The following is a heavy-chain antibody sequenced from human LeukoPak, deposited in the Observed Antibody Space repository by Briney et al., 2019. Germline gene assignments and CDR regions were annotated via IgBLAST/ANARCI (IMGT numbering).Heavy chain of an antibody. V-gene: IGHV4-4*07. CDR2: FYPSGTT. CDR1: GGSISGYY. CDR3: ARDDSPITTVTTFAY. D-gene: IGHD4-11*01. Sequence: SETLSLTCTVAGGSISGYYWSWIRQPAGKGLEWIGRFYPSGTTNYNPSLKSRVTMSLVTSKRQFSLKVRSVTASDTAVYYCARDDSPITTVTTFAYWGQGTPVTVSS. J-gene: IGHJ4*02.